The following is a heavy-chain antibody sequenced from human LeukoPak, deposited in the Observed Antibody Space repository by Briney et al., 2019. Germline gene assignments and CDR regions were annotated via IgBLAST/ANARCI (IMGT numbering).Heavy chain of an antibody. CDR2: IIPILGIA. CDR3: ARTSGSGSEGGWFDP. Sequence: SVKVSCKASGGTFSSYTISWVRQAPGQGLEWMGRIIPILGIANYAQKFQGRVTITADKSTSTAYMEMSSLRSEDTAVYYCARTSGSGSEGGWFDPWGQGTQVTVSS. CDR1: GGTFSSYT. D-gene: IGHD3-10*01. J-gene: IGHJ5*02. V-gene: IGHV1-69*02.